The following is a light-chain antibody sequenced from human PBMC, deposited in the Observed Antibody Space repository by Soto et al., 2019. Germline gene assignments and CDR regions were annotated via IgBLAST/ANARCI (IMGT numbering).Light chain of an antibody. J-gene: IGKJ1*01. V-gene: IGKV3D-15*01. CDR2: DAS. CDR3: HQYNKWPRT. Sequence: EIVLTQSPGTLSLSPGERASLSCRASQSIANSLAWYQQKPGQAPRLLIYDASSRATGISDRFSGSGSGTEFTLTISSLHSEDFAVYYCHQYNKWPRTFGQGTKVDIK. CDR1: QSIANS.